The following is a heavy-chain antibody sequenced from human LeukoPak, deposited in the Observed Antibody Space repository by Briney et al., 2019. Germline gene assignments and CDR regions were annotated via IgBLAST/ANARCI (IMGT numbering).Heavy chain of an antibody. J-gene: IGHJ4*02. CDR3: AKGGRYYYDSSGYSFDY. CDR1: GFTFDDYA. D-gene: IGHD3-22*01. Sequence: PGGSLRLSCAASGFTFDDYAIHWVRQAPGKGLEWVSGISWNSGSIGYADSVKGRFTISRDNAKNSLYLQMNSLRAEDTALYYCAKGGRYYYDSSGYSFDYWGQGTLVTVSS. CDR2: ISWNSGSI. V-gene: IGHV3-9*01.